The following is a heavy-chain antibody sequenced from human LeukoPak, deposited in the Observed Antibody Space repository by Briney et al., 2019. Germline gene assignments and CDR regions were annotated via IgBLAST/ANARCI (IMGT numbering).Heavy chain of an antibody. V-gene: IGHV1-2*02. D-gene: IGHD3-10*01. J-gene: IGHJ5*02. CDR3: ARGDYYGSPKVVAA. Sequence: WASVKVSCKASGYTFTGYYMHWVRQAPGQGLEWMGWINPNSGDTNYAQKFQDRVTMTRDTSISTAYIELNLLRSDDTAVYYCARGDYYGSPKVVAAWGQGTLVTVSS. CDR2: INPNSGDT. CDR1: GYTFTGYY.